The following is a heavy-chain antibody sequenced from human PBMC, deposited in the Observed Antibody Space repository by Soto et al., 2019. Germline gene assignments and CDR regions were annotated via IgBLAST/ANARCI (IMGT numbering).Heavy chain of an antibody. V-gene: IGHV4-30-2*01. D-gene: IGHD4-17*01. CDR3: ARVTTVTTDGMDV. CDR2: IYHTGST. Sequence: SETLSLTCAGSGASIISGGYSWSWIRQPPGKGLEWIGYIYHTGSTHYNPSLKSRVTLSVDRSKNHLFLKLSSVTAADTAVYYCARVTTVTTDGMDVWGQGTTVTVSS. J-gene: IGHJ6*02. CDR1: GASIISGGYS.